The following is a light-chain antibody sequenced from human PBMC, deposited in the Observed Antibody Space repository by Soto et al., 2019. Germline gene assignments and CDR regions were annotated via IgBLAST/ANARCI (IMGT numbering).Light chain of an antibody. Sequence: IVLTQSPCTLSFSAWDRAALSCRASHSMSNSNLAWYQHKPGQAPRLLIYGASNRATGIPDRFSGSGSGTDFILTINRLEPEDFAVYYCQEFASNFGGGTKVDIK. V-gene: IGKV3-20*01. J-gene: IGKJ4*01. CDR2: GAS. CDR3: QEFASN. CDR1: HSMSNSN.